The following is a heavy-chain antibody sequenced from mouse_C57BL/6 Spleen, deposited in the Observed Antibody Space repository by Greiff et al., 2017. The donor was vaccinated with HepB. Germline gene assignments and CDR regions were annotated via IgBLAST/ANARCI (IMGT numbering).Heavy chain of an antibody. CDR2: IRSKSNNYAT. Sequence: EVNLVESGGGLVQPKGSLKLSCAASGFSFNTYAMNWVRQAPGKGLEWVARIRSKSNNYATYYADSVKDRFTISRDDSESMLYLQMNNLKTEDTAMYYCVRHSGTGAMDYWGQGTSVTVSS. CDR1: GFSFNTYA. V-gene: IGHV10-1*01. CDR3: VRHSGTGAMDY. D-gene: IGHD4-1*01. J-gene: IGHJ4*01.